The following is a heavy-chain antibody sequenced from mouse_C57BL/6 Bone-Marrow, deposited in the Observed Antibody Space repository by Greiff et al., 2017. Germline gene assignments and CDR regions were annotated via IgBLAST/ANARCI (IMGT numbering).Heavy chain of an antibody. CDR3: ARQVTTVVGNWYFDV. CDR1: GYTFTSYW. V-gene: IGHV1-64*01. D-gene: IGHD1-1*01. CDR2: IHPKSGST. Sequence: QVQLQQPGAELVKPGASVKLSCKASGYTFTSYWMHWVKQRPGQGLEWIGMIHPKSGSTNYNEKFKSKATLTVDKSSSTAYMQLSSLTSEDSAVYYCARQVTTVVGNWYFDVWGTGTTVTVSS. J-gene: IGHJ1*03.